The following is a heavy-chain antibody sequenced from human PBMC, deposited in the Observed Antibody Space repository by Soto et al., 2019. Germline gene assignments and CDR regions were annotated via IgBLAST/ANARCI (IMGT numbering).Heavy chain of an antibody. J-gene: IGHJ4*02. Sequence: PSETLSLTCTVSGGSISSYYWSWTRQPPGKGLEWIGYIYHSGSTYYNPSLKSRVTISVDRSKNQFSLELSSVTAADTAVYYCAREVAAAGFYFDYWGQGTLVTVSS. CDR2: IYHSGST. CDR3: AREVAAAGFYFDY. CDR1: GGSISSYY. V-gene: IGHV4-59*12. D-gene: IGHD6-13*01.